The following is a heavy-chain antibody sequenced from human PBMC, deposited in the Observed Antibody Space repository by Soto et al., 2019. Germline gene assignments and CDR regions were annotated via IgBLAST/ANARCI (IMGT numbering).Heavy chain of an antibody. V-gene: IGHV4-38-2*01. Sequence: PSETLSLTCVVSGYSISSGYYWGWIRRPPGKGLEWIGSIYHSGTTYYNPSLKSRVTISLDTSRNQFSLKLTSVTAADTAVYYCARSLLTSSWYAGSWGQGTLVTVSS. CDR1: GYSISSGYY. CDR2: IYHSGTT. CDR3: ARSLLTSSWYAGS. D-gene: IGHD6-13*01. J-gene: IGHJ5*02.